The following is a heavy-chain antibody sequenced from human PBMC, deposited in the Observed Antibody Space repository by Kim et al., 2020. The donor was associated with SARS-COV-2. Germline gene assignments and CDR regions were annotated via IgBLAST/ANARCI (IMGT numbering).Heavy chain of an antibody. D-gene: IGHD6-13*01. Sequence: GGSLRLSCAASGFTFSSYDMHWVRQATGKGLEWVSAIGTAGDTYYPGSVKGRFTISRENAKNSLYLQMNSLRGGDTAVYYCARGYSSSWYWAFDIWGQGTMVTVSS. J-gene: IGHJ3*02. V-gene: IGHV3-13*01. CDR3: ARGYSSSWYWAFDI. CDR1: GFTFSSYD. CDR2: IGTAGDT.